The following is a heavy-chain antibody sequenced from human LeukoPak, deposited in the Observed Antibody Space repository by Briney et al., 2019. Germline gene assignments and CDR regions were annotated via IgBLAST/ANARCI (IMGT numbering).Heavy chain of an antibody. V-gene: IGHV3-9*01. Sequence: GGSLRLSCAASGFTFDDYAMHWVRQAPGKGLEWVSGNSWNSGSIGYADSVKGRFTISRDNAKNSLYLQMNSLRAEDTALYYCAKERSTSCLCLDPWGQGTLVTVSS. CDR1: GFTFDDYA. J-gene: IGHJ5*02. CDR2: NSWNSGSI. D-gene: IGHD2-2*01. CDR3: AKERSTSCLCLDP.